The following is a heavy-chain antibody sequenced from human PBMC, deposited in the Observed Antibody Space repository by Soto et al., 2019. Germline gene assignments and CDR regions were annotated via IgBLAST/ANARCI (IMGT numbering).Heavy chain of an antibody. J-gene: IGHJ4*02. CDR3: ARESSSTVTTGGGGSAKDY. CDR2: ISYDGTNR. CDR1: GLTFSNYA. V-gene: IGHV3-30-3*01. Sequence: QVHLVESGGGVVQPGRSLRLSCAASGLTFSNYAMHWVRQAPGKGLEWVAFISYDGTNRCYPDSVKGRFTISRDNSKNXVXQQMNSLKTEDTAVYYCARESSSTVTTGGGGSAKDYWGQGTLVTVSS. D-gene: IGHD4-17*01.